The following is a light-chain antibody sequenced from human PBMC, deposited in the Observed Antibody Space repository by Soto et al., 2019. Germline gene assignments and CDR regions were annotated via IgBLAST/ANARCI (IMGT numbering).Light chain of an antibody. CDR2: AAS. Sequence: DIKMTRSPSSVSASVADRVTMTCRASQSITTHVNWYQQKPGKAPMLLMYAASILQTGVPSRFGGSGSGTDFTLTISTLQPEDLATYYCQQSLSTPTFGGETEVDIK. CDR1: QSITTH. CDR3: QQSLSTPT. V-gene: IGKV1-39*01. J-gene: IGKJ4*01.